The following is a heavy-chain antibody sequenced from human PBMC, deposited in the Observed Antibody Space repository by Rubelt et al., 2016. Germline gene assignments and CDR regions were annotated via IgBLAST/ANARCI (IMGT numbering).Heavy chain of an antibody. CDR1: GGSISSSSYY. J-gene: IGHJ4*02. D-gene: IGHD3-3*01. V-gene: IGHV4-39*01. Sequence: QLQLQESGPGLVKPSETLSLTCTVSGGSISSSSYYWGWIRQPPGKGLEWVGSLYYSGGTYYNPSLKSRVTISVDTSKTQFSLKLSSVTAADTAVYYCARRGAIFGVVIYFDYWGQGTLVTVSS. CDR2: LYYSGGT. CDR3: ARRGAIFGVVIYFDY.